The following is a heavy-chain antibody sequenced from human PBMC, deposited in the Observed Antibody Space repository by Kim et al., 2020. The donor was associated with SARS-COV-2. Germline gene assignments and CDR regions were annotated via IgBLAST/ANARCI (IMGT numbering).Heavy chain of an antibody. D-gene: IGHD4-4*01. Sequence: GGSLRLSCAASGFTFSSYGMHWVRQAPGKGLEWVAVIWYDGSNKYYADSVKGRFTISRDNSKNTLYLQINSLRAEDTAVYYCAKGYTWDYSNYYYYYGMDVWGRGTTVTVSS. CDR3: AKGYTWDYSNYYYYYGMDV. V-gene: IGHV3-33*06. CDR2: IWYDGSNK. CDR1: GFTFSSYG. J-gene: IGHJ6*02.